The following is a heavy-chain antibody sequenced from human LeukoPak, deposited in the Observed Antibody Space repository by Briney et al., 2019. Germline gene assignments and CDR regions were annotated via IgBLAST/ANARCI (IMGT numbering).Heavy chain of an antibody. J-gene: IGHJ6*02. Sequence: SETLSLTCTVSGGSVSSGSYYWSWIRQPPGKGLEWIGYIYYSGSTNYNPSLKSRVTISVDRSKNQFSLKLSSVTAADTAVYYCARVVGYSSSWYGYYYYYGMDVWGQGTTVTVSS. V-gene: IGHV4-61*01. CDR1: GGSVSSGSYY. CDR2: IYYSGST. CDR3: ARVVGYSSSWYGYYYYYGMDV. D-gene: IGHD6-13*01.